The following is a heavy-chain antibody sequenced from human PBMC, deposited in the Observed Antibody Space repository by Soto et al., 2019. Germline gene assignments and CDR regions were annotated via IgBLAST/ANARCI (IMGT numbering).Heavy chain of an antibody. J-gene: IGHJ6*03. Sequence: SVKVSCKASGFTFSSYAISWVRQAPGQGPEWIGWIIVGSGTTNYAQKFQERVTITRDMSTSTAYMELSSLRSEDTAVYYCAADGYCSGGSCSYMDVWGKGTTVTVSS. CDR2: IIVGSGTT. D-gene: IGHD2-15*01. CDR1: GFTFSSYA. V-gene: IGHV1-58*02. CDR3: AADGYCSGGSCSYMDV.